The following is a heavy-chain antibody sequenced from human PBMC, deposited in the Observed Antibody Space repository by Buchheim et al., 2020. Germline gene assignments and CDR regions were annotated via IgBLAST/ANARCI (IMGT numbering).Heavy chain of an antibody. CDR3: ARGTPRGLPAFTPDY. D-gene: IGHD2-2*01. CDR1: GFTFSSYE. J-gene: IGHJ4*02. V-gene: IGHV3-48*03. Sequence: EVQLVESGGGLVQPGGSLRLSCAASGFTFSSYEMNWVRQAPGKGLEWVSYISSSGGTIYYADSVKGRFTISRDKAKNSLYLQMNSLRAEDTAVYYCARGTPRGLPAFTPDYWGQGTL. CDR2: ISSSGGTI.